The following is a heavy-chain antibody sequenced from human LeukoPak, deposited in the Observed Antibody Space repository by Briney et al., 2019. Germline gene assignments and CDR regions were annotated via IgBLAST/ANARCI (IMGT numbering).Heavy chain of an antibody. V-gene: IGHV1-8*03. J-gene: IGHJ4*02. CDR2: MNPNSGKT. CDR1: GYTFTNYD. CDR3: ARVVPPLSIPTGGRFEDC. Sequence: ASVKVSCKAPGYTFTNYDINWVRQASGHGLEWMRWMNPNSGKTGYEQTFQRRLSITRATSISTAYRELRSLTSDDTAVYYCARVVPPLSIPTGGRFEDCWGGGTVV. D-gene: IGHD6-13*01.